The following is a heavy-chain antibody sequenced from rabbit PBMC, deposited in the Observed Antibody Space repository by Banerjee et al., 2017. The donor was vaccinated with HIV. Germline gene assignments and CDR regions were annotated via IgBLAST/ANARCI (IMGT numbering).Heavy chain of an antibody. V-gene: IGHV1S40*01. CDR2: IYAGNSGST. Sequence: QSLEESVGDLDKPGASLTLTCTASGFSFSSSYWICWVRQDPGKGLEWIACIYAGNSGSTYYASWAKGRFTISKTSSTTVTLQMTSLTAADTATYFCARGGYSGISHLNLWGPGTLFTVS. CDR1: GFSFSSSYW. D-gene: IGHD7-1*01. CDR3: ARGGYSGISHLNL. J-gene: IGHJ4*01.